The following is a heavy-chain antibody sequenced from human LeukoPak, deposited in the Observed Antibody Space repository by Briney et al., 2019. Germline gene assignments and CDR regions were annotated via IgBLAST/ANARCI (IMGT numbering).Heavy chain of an antibody. CDR1: GFTVSRNY. J-gene: IGHJ4*02. CDR3: ARRYSGYDWYDY. Sequence: GGSLRLSCAASGFTVSRNYMSWVRQAPGKGLEWVSVIYSGGSTYYADSVKGRFTISRDNSKNTLYLQMNSLRAEDTAVYYCARRYSGYDWYDYWGQGTLVTVSS. CDR2: IYSGGST. D-gene: IGHD5-12*01. V-gene: IGHV3-66*04.